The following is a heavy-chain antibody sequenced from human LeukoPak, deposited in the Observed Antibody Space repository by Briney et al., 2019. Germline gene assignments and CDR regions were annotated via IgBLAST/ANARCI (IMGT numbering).Heavy chain of an antibody. V-gene: IGHV5-51*01. CDR3: ARRICSNGVCYDDY. J-gene: IGHJ4*02. Sequence: GESLKISCKGSGYIFTSYWIAWVRQMPGKGLEWMGIIYPDDANIRYSPSFQGQVTISADKSISTAYLQWSSLKATDTAMYYCARRICSNGVCYDDYWGQGTLVAVSS. CDR2: IYPDDANI. D-gene: IGHD2-8*01. CDR1: GYIFTSYW.